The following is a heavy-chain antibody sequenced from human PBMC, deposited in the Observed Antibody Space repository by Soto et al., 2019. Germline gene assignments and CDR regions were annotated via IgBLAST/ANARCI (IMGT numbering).Heavy chain of an antibody. Sequence: SSETLSLTCTVSGGSISSSSYYWGWIRQPPGKGLEWIGSIYYSGSTYYNPSLKSRVTISVDTSKNQFSLKLSSVTAADTAVYYCARPTDSSSWDNFDYWGQGTQVTVSS. CDR1: GGSISSSSYY. CDR2: IYYSGST. CDR3: ARPTDSSSWDNFDY. V-gene: IGHV4-39*01. D-gene: IGHD6-13*01. J-gene: IGHJ4*02.